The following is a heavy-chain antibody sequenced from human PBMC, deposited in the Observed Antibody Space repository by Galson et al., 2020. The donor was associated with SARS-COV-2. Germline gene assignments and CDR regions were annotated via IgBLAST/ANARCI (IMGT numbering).Heavy chain of an antibody. V-gene: IGHV4-59*01. CDR1: GDSISDFY. Sequence: ASETLSLTCTVSGDSISDFYWTWIRQPPGKGLEWIGYIYSSGNTNYNPSLKSRVTISVDTSKNQFSLKVRSVTAADTAVYYCAREGSAFYYDGAAYYDGAFDYWGQGTLVTVS. D-gene: IGHD3-22*01. CDR2: IYSSGNT. CDR3: AREGSAFYYDGAAYYDGAFDY. J-gene: IGHJ4*02.